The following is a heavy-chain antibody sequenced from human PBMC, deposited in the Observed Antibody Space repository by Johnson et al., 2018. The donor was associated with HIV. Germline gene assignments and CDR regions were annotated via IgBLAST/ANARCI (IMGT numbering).Heavy chain of an antibody. J-gene: IGHJ3*01. Sequence: VQLVESGGGLVQPGGSLRLSCAASGFTFSPYWVHWVRQAPGQGLVWVSRIVSDVSSAIYTDSVTGRFTISRDNSKDTLYLEMNSLRVEDTAVYYCAKIPGANWGSPDDFDVWGQGTMVTVSS. CDR1: GFTFSPYW. CDR2: IVSDVSSA. V-gene: IGHV3-74*02. CDR3: AKIPGANWGSPDDFDV. D-gene: IGHD7-27*01.